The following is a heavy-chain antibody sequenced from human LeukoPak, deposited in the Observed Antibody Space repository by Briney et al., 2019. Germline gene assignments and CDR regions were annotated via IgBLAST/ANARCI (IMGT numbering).Heavy chain of an antibody. CDR3: ASTYYDSSGYYPFDY. V-gene: IGHV4-61*02. J-gene: IGHJ4*02. D-gene: IGHD3-22*01. CDR1: GGPISSGSYY. Sequence: SQTLSLTCTVSGGPISSGSYYWSWIRQPAGKGLEWIGRIYTSGSTNYNPSLKSRVTISVDTSKNQFSLKLSSVTAADTAVYYCASTYYDSSGYYPFDYWGQGTLVTVSS. CDR2: IYTSGST.